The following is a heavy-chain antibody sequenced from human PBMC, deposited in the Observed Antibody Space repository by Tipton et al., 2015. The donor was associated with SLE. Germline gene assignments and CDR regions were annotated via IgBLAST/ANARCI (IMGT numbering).Heavy chain of an antibody. V-gene: IGHV3-48*03. Sequence: SLRLSCVASRFTFSNSDMNWVRQAPGKGLEWVSYISSAGNAIYYADSVRGRFTISRDNAKNSLYLQMSSLRGEDAALYYCARGPALDSTGYYMDVWGKGTTVTVSS. CDR1: RFTFSNSD. CDR2: ISSAGNAI. D-gene: IGHD3/OR15-3a*01. J-gene: IGHJ6*03. CDR3: ARGPALDSTGYYMDV.